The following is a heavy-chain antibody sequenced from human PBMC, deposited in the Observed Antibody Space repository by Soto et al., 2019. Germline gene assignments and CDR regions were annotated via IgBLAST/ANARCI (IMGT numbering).Heavy chain of an antibody. D-gene: IGHD3-3*01. J-gene: IGHJ5*02. CDR2: IYYSGST. V-gene: IGHV4-59*01. CDR3: ARDALGVDNWFDA. Sequence: QVQLQESGPGLVKPSETLSLTCTVSGGSISSYYWSWIRQPPGKGLEWIGYIYYSGSTNYNPSLKSRVPRAVDTSKNQFSLKLSSVTAADTAVYYCARDALGVDNWFDAWGQGTLVTVSS. CDR1: GGSISSYY.